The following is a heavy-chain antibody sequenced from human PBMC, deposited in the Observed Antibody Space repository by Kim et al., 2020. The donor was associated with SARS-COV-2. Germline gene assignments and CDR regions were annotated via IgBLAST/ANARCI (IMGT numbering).Heavy chain of an antibody. CDR3: ARDEGSGYYYGMDV. J-gene: IGHJ6*02. CDR2: IYSGGST. CDR1: GFTVSSNY. V-gene: IGHV3-53*04. D-gene: IGHD3-10*01. Sequence: GGSLRLYCAASGFTVSSNYMSWVRQAPGKGLEWVSVIYSGGSTCYADSVKGRFTISRHNSKNTLYLQMNSLRAEDTAVYYCARDEGSGYYYGMDVWGQGTTVTVSS.